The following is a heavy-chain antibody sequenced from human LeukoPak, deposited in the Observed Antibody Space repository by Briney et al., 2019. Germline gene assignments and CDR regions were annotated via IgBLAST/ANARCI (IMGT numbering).Heavy chain of an antibody. Sequence: PSETLSLTCTVSGGSISSGDYYWSWIRQPPGKGLEWIGYIYYSGSTYYNPSLKSRVTISVDTSKNQFSLKLSSVTAADTAVYYCARGRYYDSPVLQGRNFDYWGQGTLVTVSS. CDR1: GGSISSGDYY. V-gene: IGHV4-30-4*01. CDR3: ARGRYYDSPVLQGRNFDY. CDR2: IYYSGST. D-gene: IGHD3-22*01. J-gene: IGHJ4*02.